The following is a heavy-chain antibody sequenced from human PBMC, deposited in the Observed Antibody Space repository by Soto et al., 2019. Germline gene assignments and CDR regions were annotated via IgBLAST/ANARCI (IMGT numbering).Heavy chain of an antibody. CDR1: GYTFTSYN. CDR3: SRARVPMSYYCGMDV. V-gene: IGHV1-8*01. D-gene: IGHD3-10*01. Sequence: QVQLVQSGAEMKKPGASVKVSCKASGYTFTSYNINWVRQAPGQGLEWMGWMNPNSCNAGYAHTFQGRVTMTWNTSMNTAFLEVNSLTSDDTAVYFCSRARVPMSYYCGMDVCGQWTAVTVSS. CDR2: MNPNSCNA. J-gene: IGHJ6*02.